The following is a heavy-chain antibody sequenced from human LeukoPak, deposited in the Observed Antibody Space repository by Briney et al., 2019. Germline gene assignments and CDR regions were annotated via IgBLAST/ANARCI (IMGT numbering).Heavy chain of an antibody. V-gene: IGHV4-34*01. CDR3: ARGRGYCSSTSCPPWDY. J-gene: IGHJ4*02. Sequence: KPSETLSLTCAVYGGSFSGYYWSWIRQPPGKGLEWIGEINHSGSTNYNPSLKSRVTISVDTSKNQFSLKLSSVTAADTAVYYCARGRGYCSSTSCPPWDYWGQGTLVTVSS. D-gene: IGHD2-2*01. CDR1: GGSFSGYY. CDR2: INHSGST.